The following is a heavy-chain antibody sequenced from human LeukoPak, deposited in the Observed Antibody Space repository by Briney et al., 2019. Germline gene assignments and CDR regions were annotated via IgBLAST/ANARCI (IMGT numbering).Heavy chain of an antibody. D-gene: IGHD3-10*01. CDR2: IYHSGST. Sequence: KPSETLSLTCTVSGGSISSGGYYWSWIRQPPGKGLEWIGYIYHSGSTYYNPSLKSRVTISVDTSKNQFSLKLSSVTAADTAVYYCARVQWFGLSYYYGMDVWGQGTTVTVSS. CDR3: ARVQWFGLSYYYGMDV. CDR1: GGSISSGGYY. V-gene: IGHV4-30-2*01. J-gene: IGHJ6*02.